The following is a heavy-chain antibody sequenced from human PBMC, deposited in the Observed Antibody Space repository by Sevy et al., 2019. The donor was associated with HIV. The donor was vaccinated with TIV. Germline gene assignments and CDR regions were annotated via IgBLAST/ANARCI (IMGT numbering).Heavy chain of an antibody. CDR3: AKDRAVLVGDAFDL. D-gene: IGHD2-15*01. Sequence: GGSLRLSCAASKITLSNYAMNWVRQAPGRGLEWVSAISGSGGSTYYSDSVKGRFTISRDNSKNTLSRQMHSLRVEDTAVYYCAKDRAVLVGDAFDLWGQGTMVTVSS. V-gene: IGHV3-23*01. CDR2: ISGSGGST. J-gene: IGHJ3*01. CDR1: KITLSNYA.